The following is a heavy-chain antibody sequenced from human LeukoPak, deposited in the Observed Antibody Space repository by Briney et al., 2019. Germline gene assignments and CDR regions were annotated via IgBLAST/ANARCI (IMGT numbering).Heavy chain of an antibody. Sequence: GSSVKVSCKASGYTFTGYYMHWVRQAPGQGLEWMGWINPNSGGTNYAQKFQGRVTMTRDTSISTAYMELSRLRSDDTAVYYCARARNYYDSSGYYPAFDYWGQGTLVTVSS. CDR3: ARARNYYDSSGYYPAFDY. J-gene: IGHJ4*02. V-gene: IGHV1-2*02. CDR2: INPNSGGT. D-gene: IGHD3-22*01. CDR1: GYTFTGYY.